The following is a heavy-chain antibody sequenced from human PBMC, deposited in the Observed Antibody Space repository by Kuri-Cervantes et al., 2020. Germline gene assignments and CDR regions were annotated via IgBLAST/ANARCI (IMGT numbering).Heavy chain of an antibody. CDR3: AKDVFVDTAMAPLT. V-gene: IGHV3-30*18. CDR1: GFTFSSYG. D-gene: IGHD5-18*01. Sequence: GGSLRLSCAASGFTFSSYGMHWVRQAPGKGLEWVAVISYDGSSKYYADSVKGRFTISRDNSKNTLYLQMNSLRAEDTAVYYCAKDVFVDTAMAPLTWGQGTLVTVSS. J-gene: IGHJ5*02. CDR2: ISYDGSSK.